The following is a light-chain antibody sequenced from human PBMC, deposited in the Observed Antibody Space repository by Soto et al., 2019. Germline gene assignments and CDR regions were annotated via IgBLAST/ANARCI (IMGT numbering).Light chain of an antibody. CDR2: DVS. J-gene: IGLJ2*01. Sequence: QSALTQPRSVSGSPGQSVTISCAGTSADIGAYTYVSWYQQHPGKAPKLMIYDVSERPSGVPDRFSGSKSGNTASLTISGLQAEDEADYYCCSYAGRYSYVVIGGGTKLTVL. CDR3: CSYAGRYSYVV. CDR1: SADIGAYTY. V-gene: IGLV2-11*01.